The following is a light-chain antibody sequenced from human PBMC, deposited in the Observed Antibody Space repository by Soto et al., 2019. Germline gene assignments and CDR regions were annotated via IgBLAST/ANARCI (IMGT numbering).Light chain of an antibody. Sequence: DIQMTQSPSSLSASVGDRVTITCRASQTISTYLNWYQQKPGKAPRLLIYDASSVLSGVPSRFIGSGSGTYFTLTIASLQPEDFSTYYCQQSDSTPYTFGQGTKVEI. J-gene: IGKJ2*01. V-gene: IGKV1-39*01. CDR1: QTISTY. CDR2: DAS. CDR3: QQSDSTPYT.